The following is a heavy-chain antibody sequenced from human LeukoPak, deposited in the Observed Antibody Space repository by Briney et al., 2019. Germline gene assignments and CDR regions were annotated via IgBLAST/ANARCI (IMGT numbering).Heavy chain of an antibody. J-gene: IGHJ4*02. Sequence: PGGSLRLSCAAAGFTVSSYAMHWVRQAPAKGLEWVAVISYDGSNKYYADSVKGRFTISRDNSKNTVYLQMNSLRVEDTAVYYCARGDGVYVYWGQGTLVTVSS. CDR3: ARGDGVYVY. V-gene: IGHV3-30*14. CDR1: GFTVSSYA. D-gene: IGHD5/OR15-5a*01. CDR2: ISYDGSNK.